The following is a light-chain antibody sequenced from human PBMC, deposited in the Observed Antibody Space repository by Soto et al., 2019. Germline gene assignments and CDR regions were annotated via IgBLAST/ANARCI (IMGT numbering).Light chain of an antibody. CDR3: QQYNNWQRT. CDR2: GAS. V-gene: IGKV3-15*01. CDR1: QSVTSN. J-gene: IGKJ1*01. Sequence: EVGTTQSPATLSVSPGEGATLHCRASQSVTSNLAWYQQKPGQAPRLLIYGASTRATGIPARFSGSGSGTEFTLTISSLQSEDFAVYYCQQYNNWQRTFGQGTKVDI.